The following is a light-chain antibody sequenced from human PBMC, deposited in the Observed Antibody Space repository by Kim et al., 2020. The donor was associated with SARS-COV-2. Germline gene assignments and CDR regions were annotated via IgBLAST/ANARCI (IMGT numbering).Light chain of an antibody. Sequence: DIQMTQSPSSLSASVGDRVTITCRPSQSVADYLHWYQHKPGKAPKLLIYATSDLQTGVPSRFSGRGSGTDFTLTINSLEPEDFATYYCQQSHSTPYTFGQGTKLEI. CDR1: QSVADY. CDR3: QQSHSTPYT. V-gene: IGKV1-39*01. J-gene: IGKJ2*01. CDR2: ATS.